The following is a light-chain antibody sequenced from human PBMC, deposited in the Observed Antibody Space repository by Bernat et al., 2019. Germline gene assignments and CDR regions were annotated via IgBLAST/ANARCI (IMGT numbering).Light chain of an antibody. CDR2: YVN. J-gene: IGLJ3*02. V-gene: IGLV2-11*01. CDR3: CSYAANAAWV. Sequence: QSALTQPRSVSGSPGQSVTVSCTGTSSDIGGYNYVSWYQQHPGKAHKLMIYYVNKRPSGVPDRFSGSKSGNTASLTISGLQAEDEADYYCCSYAANAAWVFGGGTTVTVL. CDR1: SSDIGGYNY.